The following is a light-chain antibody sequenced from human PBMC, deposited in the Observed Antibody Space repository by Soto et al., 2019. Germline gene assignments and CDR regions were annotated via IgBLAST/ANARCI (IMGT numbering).Light chain of an antibody. V-gene: IGLV1-40*01. CDR1: RSNIGAGYD. CDR2: VTN. J-gene: IGLJ3*02. CDR3: QCYDNSLSGWV. Sequence: QSVLTQPPSVSGAPGQRVTISCTGSRSNIGAGYDVHWYQQLPGTAPKLLMYVTNNRPSGVPERFSGSKSGTSASLAITGLQAEDEADYYCQCYDNSLSGWVFGGGTKVTVL.